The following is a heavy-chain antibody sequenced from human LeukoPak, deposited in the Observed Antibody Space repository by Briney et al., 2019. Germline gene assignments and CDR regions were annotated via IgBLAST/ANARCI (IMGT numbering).Heavy chain of an antibody. CDR1: GDSISSGSYY. Sequence: SETPSLTCTVSGDSISSGSYYWSWIRQPAGKGLEWIGRIYTSGSTNYNPSLKSRVTISIDTSKNQFSLKLSSVTAADTAVYYCARGSLSSYCGGDCYPFYFDYWGQGTLVTVSS. CDR3: ARGSLSSYCGGDCYPFYFDY. CDR2: IYTSGST. V-gene: IGHV4-61*02. J-gene: IGHJ4*02. D-gene: IGHD2-21*01.